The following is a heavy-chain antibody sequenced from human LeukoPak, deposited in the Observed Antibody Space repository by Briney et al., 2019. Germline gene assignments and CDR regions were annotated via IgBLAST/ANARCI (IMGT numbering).Heavy chain of an antibody. J-gene: IGHJ4*02. D-gene: IGHD2-21*02. V-gene: IGHV3-23*01. CDR1: GFNSANHA. CDR2: ISGGGDIT. Sequence: PGGSLRLSCAASGFNSANHAMSWVRQTAGKGLEWVSAISGGGDITYYADSVKGRFTISRDNSKDTLFLQMHSPRPGDTAVYYCVREDTPATANYWGQGTLVTISS. CDR3: VREDTPATANY.